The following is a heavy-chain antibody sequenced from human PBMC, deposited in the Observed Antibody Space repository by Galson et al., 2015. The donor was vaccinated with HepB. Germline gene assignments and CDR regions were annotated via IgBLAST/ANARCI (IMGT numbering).Heavy chain of an antibody. CDR2: IIPTFGIA. CDR3: VRDNMGRIAAAVPNWFDP. Sequence: SVNVSCKASGGTFSSYGISWVRQAPGQGLEWMGGIIPTFGIANYAQKFQGRVTITADESTSTAYMELSSLRSEDAAVYYCVRDNMGRIAAAVPNWFDPWGQGTLVTVSS. J-gene: IGHJ5*02. CDR1: GGTFSSYG. V-gene: IGHV1-69*13. D-gene: IGHD6-13*01.